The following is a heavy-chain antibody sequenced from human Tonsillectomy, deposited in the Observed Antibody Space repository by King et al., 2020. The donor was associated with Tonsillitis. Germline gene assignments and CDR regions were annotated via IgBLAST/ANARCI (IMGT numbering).Heavy chain of an antibody. CDR1: GFKFDDYA. V-gene: IGHV3-43*02. J-gene: IGHJ1*01. CDR2: ITEDGGSA. CDR3: AKDRRGILLWGYFQH. D-gene: IGHD1-26*01. Sequence: QLVQSGGDVVQPGGSLRLSCAASGFKFDDYAMHWVRRTPGKGLEWVSLITEDGGSAFYADSVKGRFTISRDKSKNSLYLQMNSLRTEDTALYYCAKDRRGILLWGYFQHWGQGTLVTVSS.